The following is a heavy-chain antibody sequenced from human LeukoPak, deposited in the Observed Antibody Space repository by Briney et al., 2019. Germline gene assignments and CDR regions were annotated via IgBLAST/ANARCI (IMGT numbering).Heavy chain of an antibody. CDR2: IYTSGST. CDR3: AREARGSSWYLRVPRAFDI. CDR1: GGSISSSSYY. Sequence: SETLSLTCTVSGGSISSSSYYWSWIRQPAGKGLEWIGRIYTSGSTNYNPSLKSRVTMSVDTSKNQFSLKLSSVTAADTAVYYCAREARGSSWYLRVPRAFDIWGQGTMVTASS. J-gene: IGHJ3*02. V-gene: IGHV4-61*02. D-gene: IGHD6-13*01.